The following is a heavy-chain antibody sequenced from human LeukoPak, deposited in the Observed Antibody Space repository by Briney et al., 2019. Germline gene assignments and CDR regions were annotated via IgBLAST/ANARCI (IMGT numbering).Heavy chain of an antibody. J-gene: IGHJ6*02. CDR2: IGTAGDT. D-gene: IGHD2-2*01. Sequence: GSLRLSCAASGFTFSSYAMSWVRQAPGKGLEWVSAIGTAGDTYYPGSVKGRFTISRENAKNSLYLQMNSLRAGDTAVYYCAREAIFAGMDVWGQGTTVTVSS. CDR1: GFTFSSYA. CDR3: AREAIFAGMDV. V-gene: IGHV3-13*01.